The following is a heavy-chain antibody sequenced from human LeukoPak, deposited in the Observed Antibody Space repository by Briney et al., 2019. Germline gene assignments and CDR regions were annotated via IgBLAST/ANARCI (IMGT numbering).Heavy chain of an antibody. Sequence: ASVKVSCKASGYTFTSYDINWVRQATGQGLEWMGWVNPNSGNTGYAQKFQGRVTMTRNTSISTAYMELSSLRSEDTAVYYCARGSRLPRRLPLYYYYMDVWGKGTTVTVSS. CDR3: ARGSRLPRRLPLYYYYMDV. CDR1: GYTFTSYD. V-gene: IGHV1-8*01. CDR2: VNPNSGNT. D-gene: IGHD4-11*01. J-gene: IGHJ6*03.